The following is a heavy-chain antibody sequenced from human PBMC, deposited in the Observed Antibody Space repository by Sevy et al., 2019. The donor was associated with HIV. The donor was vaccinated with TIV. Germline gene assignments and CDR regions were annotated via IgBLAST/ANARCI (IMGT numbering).Heavy chain of an antibody. CDR2: ISHIGST. D-gene: IGHD6-13*01. CDR3: ARSIASVLPGPLGLFFRVYSNWFGP. CDR1: GGSFSDYY. Sequence: SETLSLTCAVYGGSFSDYYWSWIRQPPGGGLEWIGEISHIGSTNYNPSLQSRVTMSLDTSPNRFSLKFKSMPAADTAVYYCARSIASVLPGPLGLFFRVYSNWFGPWGQGTLVTVSS. J-gene: IGHJ5*02. V-gene: IGHV4-34*01.